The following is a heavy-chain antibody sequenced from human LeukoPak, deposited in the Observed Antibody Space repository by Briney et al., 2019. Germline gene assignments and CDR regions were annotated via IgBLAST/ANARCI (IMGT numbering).Heavy chain of an antibody. CDR3: AKDRNYYDVINAFDI. CDR2: ISGSGGST. CDR1: GFTFGSYA. J-gene: IGHJ3*02. V-gene: IGHV3-23*01. D-gene: IGHD3-22*01. Sequence: PGGSLRLSCAASGFTFGSYAMSWVRQAPGKGLEWVSAISGSGGSTYYADSVKGRFTISRDNSKNTLYLQMNSLRAEDTAVYYCAKDRNYYDVINAFDIWGQGTMVTVSS.